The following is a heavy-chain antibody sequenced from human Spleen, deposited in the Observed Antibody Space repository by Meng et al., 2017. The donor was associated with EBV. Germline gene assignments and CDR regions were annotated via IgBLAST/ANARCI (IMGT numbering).Heavy chain of an antibody. D-gene: IGHD5-12*01. Sequence: QMQLVQSGAEVKRPGAVVKVSCTASGGSFNGYTISWVRQAPGQGLEWLGEPADYAQKFHGKVTITAVDSTSTGHLELTSLGFEDTAIYYCTSRPRGGGYDRNWFDPWGQGTLVTVSS. V-gene: IGHV1-69*01. J-gene: IGHJ5*02. CDR2: PA. CDR1: GGSFNGYT. CDR3: TSRPRGGGYDRNWFDP.